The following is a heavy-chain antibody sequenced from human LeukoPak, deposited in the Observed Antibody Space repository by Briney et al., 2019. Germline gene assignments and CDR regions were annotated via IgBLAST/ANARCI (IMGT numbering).Heavy chain of an antibody. Sequence: GGSLRLSCAASGFTFSSYAVSWVRQAPGKGLEWVSAISGSGYNTYYADSVKGRFIISRDNSKNTVYLQMNSLTVEDTALYYCVQEREGVTLNWGQGTLVTVSS. V-gene: IGHV3-23*01. CDR2: ISGSGYNT. CDR3: VQEREGVTLN. J-gene: IGHJ4*02. CDR1: GFTFSSYA. D-gene: IGHD3-10*01.